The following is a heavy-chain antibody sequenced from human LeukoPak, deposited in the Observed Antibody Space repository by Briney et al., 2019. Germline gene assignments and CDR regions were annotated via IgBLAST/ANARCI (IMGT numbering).Heavy chain of an antibody. CDR3: AREIRPYGDYGRMDV. Sequence: GASVKVSCKASGGTFSSYAISWVRQAPGQGLEWMGGIIPIFGTANYAQKFQGRVTITADESTSTAYMELSSLRSEDTAVYYCAREIRPYGDYGRMDVWGQGTTVTVSS. D-gene: IGHD4-17*01. V-gene: IGHV1-69*13. CDR1: GGTFSSYA. J-gene: IGHJ6*02. CDR2: IIPIFGTA.